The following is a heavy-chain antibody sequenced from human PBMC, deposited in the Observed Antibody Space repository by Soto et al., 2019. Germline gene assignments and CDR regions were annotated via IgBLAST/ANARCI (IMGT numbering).Heavy chain of an antibody. CDR1: GYTFTDYG. CDR2: IHTYNGNT. D-gene: IGHD6-19*01. J-gene: IGHJ4*02. Sequence: QVQLVQSGAEVKKPGASVKVYCKASGYTFTDYGISWVRQAPGQGLEWMGGIHTYNGNTNYAQKVQGRVTMTPDSSTGTAYMELRSLRSDDTAVYYCARDAQYSSRWHPIDYWGQGTLVTVSS. V-gene: IGHV1-18*01. CDR3: ARDAQYSSRWHPIDY.